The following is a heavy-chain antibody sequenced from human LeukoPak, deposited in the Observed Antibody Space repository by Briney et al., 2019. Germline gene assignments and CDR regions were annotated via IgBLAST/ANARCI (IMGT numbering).Heavy chain of an antibody. CDR3: ARLDYGGTSATFDM. CDR1: GGSIDGYY. Sequence: SETLSLTCTVSGGSIDGYYWSWIRQPPGRGLGWIGYIYSSGSTNYNPSLRSRVTISVDMSKNQFSLRLSSVTAADTAVYYCARLDYGGTSATFDMWGQGTKVTVSS. CDR2: IYSSGST. D-gene: IGHD4-23*01. J-gene: IGHJ3*02. V-gene: IGHV4-4*09.